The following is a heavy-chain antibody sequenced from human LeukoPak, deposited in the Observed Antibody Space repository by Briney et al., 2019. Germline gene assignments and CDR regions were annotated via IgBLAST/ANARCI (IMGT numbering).Heavy chain of an antibody. CDR1: GFTFDDSG. CDR2: INWNGGST. V-gene: IGHV3-20*04. Sequence: RTGGSLRLSCAASGFTFDDSGMSWVRQVPGKRLEWVSGINWNGGSTVYADSVKGRFTISRDNAKNSLYLQMNSLRAEDTAFYYCARTSGRIAYFFNSWGQRTLVTVSS. J-gene: IGHJ4*02. D-gene: IGHD3-16*02. CDR3: ARTSGRIAYFFNS.